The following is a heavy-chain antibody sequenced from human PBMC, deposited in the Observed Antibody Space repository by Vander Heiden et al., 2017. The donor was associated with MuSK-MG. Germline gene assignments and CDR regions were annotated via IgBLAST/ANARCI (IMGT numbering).Heavy chain of an antibody. D-gene: IGHD6-6*01. CDR3: ARAKAARPVGWFDP. CDR1: GLTSGSYA. J-gene: IGHJ5*02. CDR2: ISYDGSNK. V-gene: IGHV3-30-3*01. Sequence: QVQLVESGGGVVQPGRSLSPSCAASGLTSGSYAMHWVRQAPGKGLEWVAVISYDGSNKYYAYSVKGRFTISRDNSKNTLYLQMNSLRAEDTAVYYCARAKAARPVGWFDPWGQGTLVTVSS.